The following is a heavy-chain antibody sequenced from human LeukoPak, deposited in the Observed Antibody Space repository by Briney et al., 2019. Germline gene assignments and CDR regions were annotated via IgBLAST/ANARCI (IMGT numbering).Heavy chain of an antibody. CDR1: GFTVSSNY. J-gene: IGHJ6*02. CDR2: IYSGGST. CDR3: THQNYQVPLDV. Sequence: GGSLRLSCAASGFTVSSNYMNWVRQAPGKGLEWVSVIYSGGSTFYADSVKGRFTMSRDKSKNTLYLQMNSLRTEDTAVYYCTHQNYQVPLDVWGQGTTATVSS. V-gene: IGHV3-53*05. D-gene: IGHD2-2*01.